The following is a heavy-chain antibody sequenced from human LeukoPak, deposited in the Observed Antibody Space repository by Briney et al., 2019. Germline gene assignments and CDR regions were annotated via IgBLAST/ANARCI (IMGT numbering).Heavy chain of an antibody. CDR2: IHPSTGNP. J-gene: IGHJ4*02. CDR3: ARAFQSLGGLSLPDY. CDR1: GYTFTNYA. Sequence: AVSVKVSCKASGYTFTNYAMNWVRQAPGQGLEWMGWIHPSTGNPTYAQGFTGRFVFSLDTSVSTTYLQISSLKAEDTAVYYCARAFQSLGGLSLPDYWGQGTLVTVSS. D-gene: IGHD3-16*02. V-gene: IGHV7-4-1*02.